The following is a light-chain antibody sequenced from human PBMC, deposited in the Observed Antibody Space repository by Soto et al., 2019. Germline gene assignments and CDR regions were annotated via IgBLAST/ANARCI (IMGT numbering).Light chain of an antibody. Sequence: QSVLTQPASVSGSPGQSVTISCTGNHNDIGNYDYVSWYQQHPGRAPRLLIYGVTTRPSGISDRFSASKSGLTAALTISELQPEDDADYYCSSFTSNRIYVFGPGTKVTVL. CDR2: GVT. V-gene: IGLV2-14*03. CDR1: HNDIGNYDY. J-gene: IGLJ1*01. CDR3: SSFTSNRIYV.